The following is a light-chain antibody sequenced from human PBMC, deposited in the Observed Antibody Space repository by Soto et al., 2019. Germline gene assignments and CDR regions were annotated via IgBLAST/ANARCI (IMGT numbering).Light chain of an antibody. Sequence: QSVLTQPPSXSGAPXXXXTISCTGSSSNIGAGYDVHWYQQLPGTAPKLLIYGNSNRPSGVPDRFSGSKSGTSASLAITGLQAEDEADYYCQSYDSSLSVLFGGGTQLTVL. CDR3: QSYDSSLSVL. J-gene: IGLJ2*01. CDR2: GNS. V-gene: IGLV1-40*01. CDR1: SSNIGAGYD.